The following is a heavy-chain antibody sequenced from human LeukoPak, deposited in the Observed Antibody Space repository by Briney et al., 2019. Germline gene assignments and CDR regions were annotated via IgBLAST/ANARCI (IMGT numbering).Heavy chain of an antibody. D-gene: IGHD3-22*01. J-gene: IGHJ4*02. V-gene: IGHV3-7*01. CDR3: ASSHDSSGND. CDR2: IKYDGSHK. CDR1: GFSFSSYW. Sequence: GGSLRLSCVASGFSFSSYWMAWVRQALGKGLEWVANIKYDGSHKYYVDFVKGRFTISRDNAKNSVYLQMNSLRVDDTAVYFCASSHDSSGNDWGQGTMVTVSS.